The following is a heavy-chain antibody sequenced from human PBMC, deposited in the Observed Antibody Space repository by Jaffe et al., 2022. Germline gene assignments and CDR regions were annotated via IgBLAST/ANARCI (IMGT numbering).Heavy chain of an antibody. J-gene: IGHJ6*03. CDR1: GFTFSSYA. V-gene: IGHV3-64*01. CDR2: ISSNGGST. CDR3: ARAGYYGSGSYYNVLGYYYMDV. Sequence: EVQLVESGGGLVQPGGSLRLSCAASGFTFSSYAMHWVRQAPGKGLEYVSAISSNGGSTYYANSVKGRFTISRDNSKNTLYLQMGSLRAEDMAVYYCARAGYYGSGSYYNVLGYYYMDVWGKGTTVTVSS. D-gene: IGHD3-10*01.